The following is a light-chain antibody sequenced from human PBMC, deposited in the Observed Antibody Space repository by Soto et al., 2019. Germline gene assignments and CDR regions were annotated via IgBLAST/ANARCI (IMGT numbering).Light chain of an antibody. Sequence: DIQMTQSPSSVSASVGDRVTITCRASQGISGWLAWYQQKPGKAPKLLIYAASTLQSGVPSRFSGGGSGTDFTLTISSLQPDDFATYYCQQYNSRTWTFGQGTKVEIK. CDR3: QQYNSRTWT. J-gene: IGKJ1*01. CDR1: QGISGW. CDR2: AAS. V-gene: IGKV1-12*01.